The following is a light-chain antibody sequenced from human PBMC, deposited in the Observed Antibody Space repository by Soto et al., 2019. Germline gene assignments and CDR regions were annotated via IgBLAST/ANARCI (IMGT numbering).Light chain of an antibody. J-gene: IGLJ2*01. Sequence: SYELTQPPSVSVSPGQTASITCSGDRWGDKYTCWYQQRPGQSPVLVIYQDTKRPSGIPDRFSASNSGNTATLTISGTQAMDEADYYCQAWDSSTVVFGGGTQLTVL. CDR2: QDT. CDR3: QAWDSSTVV. CDR1: RWGDKY. V-gene: IGLV3-1*01.